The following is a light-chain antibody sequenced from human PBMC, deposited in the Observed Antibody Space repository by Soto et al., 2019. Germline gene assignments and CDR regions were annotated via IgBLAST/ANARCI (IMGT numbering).Light chain of an antibody. V-gene: IGKV3-20*01. CDR2: GAS. J-gene: IGKJ1*01. CDR1: QSVSSN. CDR3: QQYDTLPRT. Sequence: QSPATVSVSPGERATLSCRASQSVSSNLAWYQQKPGQAPRLLIHGASNRATGIPDRFNGSGSGTDFTLTISRLEPEDSAVYYCQQYDTLPRTFGQGTKVDIK.